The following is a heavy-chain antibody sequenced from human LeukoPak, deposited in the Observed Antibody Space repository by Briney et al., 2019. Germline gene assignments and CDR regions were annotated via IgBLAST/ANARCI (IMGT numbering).Heavy chain of an antibody. Sequence: PGGSLRLSCSASGFTFSSYAMHWVRQAREKGLEYVSAISSNGGSTYYADSVKGRFTISRDNSKNTLYLQMSSLRAEDTAVYYCVKGVGDGYNYGDAFDIWGQGTMVTVSS. CDR1: GFTFSSYA. V-gene: IGHV3-64D*06. CDR3: VKGVGDGYNYGDAFDI. CDR2: ISSNGGST. J-gene: IGHJ3*02. D-gene: IGHD5-24*01.